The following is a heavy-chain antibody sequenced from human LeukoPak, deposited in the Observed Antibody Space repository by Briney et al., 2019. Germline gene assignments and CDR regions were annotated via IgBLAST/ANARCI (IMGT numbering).Heavy chain of an antibody. CDR1: GASVSSNSYH. J-gene: IGHJ4*02. Sequence: SGPTLVKPSETLSLTCTVSGASVSSNSYHWSWIRQAPGKGLEWIGHSGNSDYKPSFKSRITISTDTSNNHFSLNLVSVTAADTAVYYCATYYVGAGGRGHWGPGTLVTVSS. CDR2: HSGNS. CDR3: ATYYVGAGGRGH. D-gene: IGHD3-16*01. V-gene: IGHV4-61*03.